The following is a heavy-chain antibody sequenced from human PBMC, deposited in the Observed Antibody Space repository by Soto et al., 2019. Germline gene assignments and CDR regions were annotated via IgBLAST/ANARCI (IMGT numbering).Heavy chain of an antibody. CDR3: GRITLKTSVDTFDF. Sequence: QVHLVESGGGVVQPGRSLRLSCAASGFPFSTYALHWVRQAPGKGLEWVATVTSDGSNKYHADSVEGRFTISRDDSKNTLYLQLNSLRAEDTAVYYCGRITLKTSVDTFDFWGQGTMVTVSS. J-gene: IGHJ3*01. CDR2: VTSDGSNK. D-gene: IGHD3-22*01. CDR1: GFPFSTYA. V-gene: IGHV3-30-3*01.